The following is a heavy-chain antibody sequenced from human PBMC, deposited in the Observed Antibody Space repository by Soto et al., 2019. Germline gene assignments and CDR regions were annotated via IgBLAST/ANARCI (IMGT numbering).Heavy chain of an antibody. J-gene: IGHJ4*02. CDR3: ARVLAGNFLSPTIFDY. CDR1: GVSISSGGYY. D-gene: IGHD6-13*01. V-gene: IGHV4-31*03. Sequence: SETLSLTCTVSGVSISSGGYYWSWIRQHPGKGLEWIGYIYYSGGTNYNPSLKSRVTISVDTSKNQFSLKLNSVTAADTAVYYCARVLAGNFLSPTIFDYWGQGTLVTVSS. CDR2: IYYSGGT.